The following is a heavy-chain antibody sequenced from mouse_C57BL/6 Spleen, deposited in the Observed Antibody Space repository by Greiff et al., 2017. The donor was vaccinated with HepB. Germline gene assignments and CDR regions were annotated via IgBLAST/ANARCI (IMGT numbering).Heavy chain of an antibody. CDR3: ARSHSNYGYFDY. D-gene: IGHD2-5*01. Sequence: QVQLKQPGAELVKPGASVKMSCKASGYTFTSYWITWVKQRPGQGLEWIGDIYPGSGSTNYNEKFKSKATLTVDTSSSTAYMQLSSLTSEDSAVYYCARSHSNYGYFDYWGQGTTLTVSS. V-gene: IGHV1-55*01. J-gene: IGHJ2*01. CDR2: IYPGSGST. CDR1: GYTFTSYW.